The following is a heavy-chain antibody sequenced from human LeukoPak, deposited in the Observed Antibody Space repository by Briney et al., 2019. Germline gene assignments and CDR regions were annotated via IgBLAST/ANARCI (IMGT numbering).Heavy chain of an antibody. Sequence: GGSLRLSCAASGFTFSSNGMHWVRQAPGKGLEWVGIIWYDGSNKYYAASVKGRFTISRDNSKNTLYLQMNSLRVEDTAVYYCARPYYSNYYYYGMDVWGQGTTVTVSS. CDR2: IWYDGSNK. CDR3: ARPYYSNYYYYGMDV. V-gene: IGHV3-33*01. CDR1: GFTFSSNG. D-gene: IGHD3-22*01. J-gene: IGHJ6*02.